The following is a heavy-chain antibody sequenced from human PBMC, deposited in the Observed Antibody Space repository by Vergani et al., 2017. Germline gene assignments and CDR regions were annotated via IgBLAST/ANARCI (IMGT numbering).Heavy chain of an antibody. J-gene: IGHJ6*03. V-gene: IGHV3-30-3*01. D-gene: IGHD3-10*01. CDR3: ARDGSGSYYKGGYYYYMDV. Sequence: QVQLVESGGGVVQPGRSLRLSCAASGFTFSSYAMHWVRQAPGKGLEWVAAISNDGSNKYHADSVKGRITISRDNSKNTLYLQRNSLRAEDTAVYYCARDGSGSYYKGGYYYYMDVWGKGTTVTVSS. CDR2: ISNDGSNK. CDR1: GFTFSSYA.